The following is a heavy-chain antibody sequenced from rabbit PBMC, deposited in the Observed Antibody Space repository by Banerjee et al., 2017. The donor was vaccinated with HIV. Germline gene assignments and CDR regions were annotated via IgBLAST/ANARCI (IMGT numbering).Heavy chain of an antibody. J-gene: IGHJ4*01. CDR2: IYGGSSGNT. Sequence: QSSEESGGGLVQPEGSLTLTCTASGFSFSSSYYMCWVRQAPGKGLEWIACIYGGSSGNTYYASWAKGRFTISKTSSTTVTLQMTSLTAADTATYFCARAGSGINTYINLWGQGTLVTVS. CDR3: ARAGSGINTYINL. CDR1: GFSFSSSYY. D-gene: IGHD4-2*01. V-gene: IGHV1S40*01.